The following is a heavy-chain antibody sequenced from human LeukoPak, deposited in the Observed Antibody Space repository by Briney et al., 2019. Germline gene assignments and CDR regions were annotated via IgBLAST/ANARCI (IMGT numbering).Heavy chain of an antibody. CDR1: GFTFSSYA. D-gene: IGHD3-3*01. CDR2: IIGSGAGT. J-gene: IGHJ6*03. V-gene: IGHV3-23*01. Sequence: GGSLRLSCAASGFTFSSYAMSWVRQAPGKGLEWVSGIIGSGAGTYYGDSVKGRPTISRDNSKNTVYLQMNSLRAEDTAVYYCAKDVTMSGVNFMDVWGKGTTVTVSS. CDR3: AKDVTMSGVNFMDV.